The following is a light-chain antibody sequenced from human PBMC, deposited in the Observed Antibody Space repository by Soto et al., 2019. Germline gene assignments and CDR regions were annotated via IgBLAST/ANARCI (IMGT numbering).Light chain of an antibody. V-gene: IGLV2-23*02. CDR2: EVS. CDR1: SSDVGSYNL. Sequence: QSALTQPASVSGSPGQSITISCTGTSSDVGSYNLVSWYQQHPGKAPKLMIYEVSNRPSGVSNRFSGSKSGNTASLTISGLQAEDEADYYCCSYAGSSTFEVFGTGTKVTVL. CDR3: CSYAGSSTFEV. J-gene: IGLJ1*01.